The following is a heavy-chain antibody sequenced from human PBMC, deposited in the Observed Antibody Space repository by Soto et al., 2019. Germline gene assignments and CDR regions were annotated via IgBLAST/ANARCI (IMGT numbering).Heavy chain of an antibody. D-gene: IGHD2-15*01. J-gene: IGHJ6*02. CDR1: GDSISSRNW. Sequence: PSLTGAVSGDSISSRNWWNWVRQPPGKGLEWIGQISHVGNSNYNPSLQSRLTISVDKSKNQFSLELSSVTAADTAVYYCARAGRGYCSGFTCGSRIYGMDVWGRRTTVSGSS. CDR3: ARAGRGYCSGFTCGSRIYGMDV. V-gene: IGHV4-4*02. CDR2: ISHVGNS.